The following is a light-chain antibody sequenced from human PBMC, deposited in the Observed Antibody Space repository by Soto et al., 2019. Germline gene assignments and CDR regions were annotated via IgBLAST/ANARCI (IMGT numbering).Light chain of an antibody. CDR2: AAS. CDR3: QQSYSTPWT. J-gene: IGKJ1*01. Sequence: DIQMTQSPSSLSASVGDRVTITCRASQTISSYLNWYQQKPGKAPKPLIYAASNLQSGVPSRFSGSGSGSGPDFTLTISSLQPEDSAIYYCQQSYSTPWTFGQGTKVEIK. V-gene: IGKV1-39*01. CDR1: QTISSY.